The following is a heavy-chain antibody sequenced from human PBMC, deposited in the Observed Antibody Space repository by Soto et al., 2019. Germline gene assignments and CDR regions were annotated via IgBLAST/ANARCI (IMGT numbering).Heavy chain of an antibody. Sequence: QVQLEESGGGVVQPGRSLRLSCAASGFTVSSYGMHWVRQAPGKGLEWVAVIWYDGSNKYYADSVKGRFTISRDNSKNTLYLQMNSLRAEDTAVYYCARDGYCSGGSCYSVPVFDYWGQGTLVTVSS. CDR1: GFTVSSYG. CDR3: ARDGYCSGGSCYSVPVFDY. CDR2: IWYDGSNK. D-gene: IGHD2-15*01. V-gene: IGHV3-33*01. J-gene: IGHJ4*02.